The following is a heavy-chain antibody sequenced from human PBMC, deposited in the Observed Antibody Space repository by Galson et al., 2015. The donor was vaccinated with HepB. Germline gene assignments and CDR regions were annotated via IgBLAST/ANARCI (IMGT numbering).Heavy chain of an antibody. CDR3: ASNGGDFNDF. J-gene: IGHJ4*02. D-gene: IGHD2-21*01. CDR2: IKRDGSER. V-gene: IGHV3-7*01. CDR1: KFTLSGYW. Sequence: SLRLSCAGSKFTLSGYWMTWVRQAPGKGLEWVASIKRDGSERYYVDSVKGRFTIFRDNAKNSVYLQMNSLRVEDTAVYYCASNGGDFNDFWGQGTLVTVSS.